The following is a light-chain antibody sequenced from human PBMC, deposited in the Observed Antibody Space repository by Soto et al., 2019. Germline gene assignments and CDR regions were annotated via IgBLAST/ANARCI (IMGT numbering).Light chain of an antibody. CDR2: GNS. CDR3: QSYDRSLSVV. Sequence: QSVRTQPHSVSGAPGQRVTISCTGSSSNIGAGYEVHWYQQLPGTAPKLVIYGNSNRPSGVPDRVSGSKSGTSASLAITGLQDEDEAEYYCQSYDRSLSVVFSGGTKLTVL. J-gene: IGLJ2*01. V-gene: IGLV1-40*01. CDR1: SSNIGAGYE.